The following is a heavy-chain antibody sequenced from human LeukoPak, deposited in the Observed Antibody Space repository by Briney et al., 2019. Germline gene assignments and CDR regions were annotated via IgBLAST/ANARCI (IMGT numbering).Heavy chain of an antibody. CDR2: IYCSGST. J-gene: IGHJ4*02. V-gene: IGHV4-59*08. CDR1: GGSISGYY. Sequence: SETLSLTCTVSGGSISGYYWSWIRQPPGKGLEWIGCIYCSGSTNYNPSLKSRVTISGDTSRNQFSLRLSPVTAADTAVYFCARRNYGDYDHYFDYWGQGILVTVSS. D-gene: IGHD4-17*01. CDR3: ARRNYGDYDHYFDY.